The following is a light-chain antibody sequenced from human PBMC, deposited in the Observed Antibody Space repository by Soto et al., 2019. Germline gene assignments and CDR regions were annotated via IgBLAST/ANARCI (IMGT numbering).Light chain of an antibody. Sequence: QSVLTQPPSASGTPGQRVTNSCSGSSSNIGSHSVDWYQQLPGTAPKLLIYRNNQRPSGVPDRFSGSKSGTSASLAISGLQSEDEADYYCAARDDSLNAVIFGGGTKLTVL. V-gene: IGLV1-44*01. CDR1: SSNIGSHS. CDR3: AARDDSLNAVI. CDR2: RNN. J-gene: IGLJ2*01.